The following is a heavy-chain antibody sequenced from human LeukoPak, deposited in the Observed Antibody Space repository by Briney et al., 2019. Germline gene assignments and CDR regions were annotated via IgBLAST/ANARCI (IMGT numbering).Heavy chain of an antibody. CDR2: IIPIFGTA. D-gene: IGHD3-3*01. J-gene: IGHJ4*02. V-gene: IGHV1-69*05. CDR3: ARDTTGYYDFWSGYLGFYYFDY. CDR1: GGTFSSYA. Sequence: AASVKVSCKASGGTFSSYAISWVRQAPGQGLEWMGGIIPIFGTANYAQKFQGRVTITTDESTSTAYMELSSLRSEDTAVYYCARDTTGYYDFWSGYLGFYYFDYWGQGTLVTVS.